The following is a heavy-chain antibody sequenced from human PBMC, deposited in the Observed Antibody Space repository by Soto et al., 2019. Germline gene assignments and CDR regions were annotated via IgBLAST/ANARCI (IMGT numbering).Heavy chain of an antibody. Sequence: PGGSLRLSCAASEFTFSNYAMSWVRQAPGKGLEWVSSISDNGGTTYYADSVKGRFTISRDNSKNTLYLQMNSLRAEDTAVYYCAKDPHQLIVYFDYWGHGTQVTVSS. CDR1: EFTFSNYA. V-gene: IGHV3-23*01. CDR3: AKDPHQLIVYFDY. D-gene: IGHD6-13*01. J-gene: IGHJ4*01. CDR2: ISDNGGTT.